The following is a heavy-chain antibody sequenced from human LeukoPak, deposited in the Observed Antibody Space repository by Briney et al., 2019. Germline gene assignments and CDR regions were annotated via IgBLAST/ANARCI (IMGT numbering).Heavy chain of an antibody. CDR2: ISGTGSHT. CDR3: ARVGSTVAAGTPDY. V-gene: IGHV3-11*05. D-gene: IGHD6-13*01. Sequence: PGGSLRLSCAASGFTFSDYYMSWIRQAPGKGLEWLSSISGTGSHTTSGDAVRGRFIISRDNDKYSLSLLVNSLRADAAADYYCARVGSTVAAGTPDYWGQGTLVTVSS. J-gene: IGHJ4*02. CDR1: GFTFSDYY.